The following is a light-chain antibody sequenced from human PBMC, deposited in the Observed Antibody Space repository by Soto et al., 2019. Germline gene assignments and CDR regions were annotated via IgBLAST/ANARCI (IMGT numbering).Light chain of an antibody. CDR1: SSDVGGYNY. CDR2: EVS. J-gene: IGLJ2*01. Sequence: QSALTQPASVSGSPGQSITISCTGTSSDVGGYNYVSWYQQYPGKAPKLMIFEVSNRPSGVSNRFSGSKSGNTAPLTISGLQAEDEADYYCSSYTSSITLVFGGGTKLTVL. CDR3: SSYTSSITLV. V-gene: IGLV2-14*01.